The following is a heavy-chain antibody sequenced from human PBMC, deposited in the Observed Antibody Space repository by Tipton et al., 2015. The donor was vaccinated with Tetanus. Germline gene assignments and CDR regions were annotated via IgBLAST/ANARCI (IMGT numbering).Heavy chain of an antibody. CDR3: VRPARYCSGGSCFLALDF. V-gene: IGHV1-69*01. CDR1: GGTFRSYA. Sequence: QSGPEVKKSGSSVRVSCKTSGGTFRSYAISWVRQARGQGPEWIGGIFPQYGTANYAPEFQGRVTLTADESTGTAYMELSSLRSEDAAVYYCVRPARYCSGGSCFLALDFWGQGTQVTVSS. D-gene: IGHD2-15*01. CDR2: IFPQYGTA. J-gene: IGHJ4*02.